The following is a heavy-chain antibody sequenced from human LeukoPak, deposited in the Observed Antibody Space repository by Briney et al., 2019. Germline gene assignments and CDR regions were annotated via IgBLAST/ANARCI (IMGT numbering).Heavy chain of an antibody. CDR2: INHSGST. D-gene: IGHD3-3*01. CDR3: ARDRSGDDDFWNGYYTNYFVP. J-gene: IGHJ5*02. V-gene: IGHV4-34*01. Sequence: SETLSLTCAVYGGSFSGYYWSWIRQPPGKGLEWIGEINHSGSTNYNPSLKSRVTISVDTSKNQFSLKLSSVTAADTAVYYCARDRSGDDDFWNGYYTNYFVPWGQGTLVTVSS. CDR1: GGSFSGYY.